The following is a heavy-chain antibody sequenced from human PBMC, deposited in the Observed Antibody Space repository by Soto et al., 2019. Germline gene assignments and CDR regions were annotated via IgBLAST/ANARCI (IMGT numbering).Heavy chain of an antibody. CDR1: GGSVSNKTYY. Sequence: SETLSLTCSVSGGSVSNKTYYWSWIRQPPGKRLEWIGYVYYSGTTNYNPSLKTRVTISVDLSKNQFSLRLSSVTTADTALYYCARTTAVPNTLRSRYFFDYWGQGTLVTVSS. V-gene: IGHV4-61*01. D-gene: IGHD4-17*01. CDR2: VYYSGTT. CDR3: ARTTAVPNTLRSRYFFDY. J-gene: IGHJ4*02.